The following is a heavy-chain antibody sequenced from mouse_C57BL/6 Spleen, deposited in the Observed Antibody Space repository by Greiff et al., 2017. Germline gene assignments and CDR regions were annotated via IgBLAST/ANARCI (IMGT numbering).Heavy chain of an antibody. J-gene: IGHJ3*01. V-gene: IGHV1-55*01. CDR3: ARDGSSYYGFAY. Sequence: VQLQQPGAELVKPGASVKMSCKASGYTFTSYWITWVKQRPGQGLEWIGDIYPGSGSTNYNEKFKSKATLTVDTSSSTAYMQLSSLTSEDSAVYYCARDGSSYYGFAYWGQGTLVTVSA. CDR2: IYPGSGST. CDR1: GYTFTSYW. D-gene: IGHD1-1*01.